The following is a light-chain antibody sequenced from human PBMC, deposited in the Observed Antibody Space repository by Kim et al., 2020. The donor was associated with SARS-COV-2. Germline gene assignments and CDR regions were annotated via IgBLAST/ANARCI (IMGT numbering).Light chain of an antibody. V-gene: IGLV3-1*01. CDR3: QAWVGSSVI. CDR2: QDN. J-gene: IGLJ2*01. Sequence: SYELTQPPSASVSPGQTARISCSGDNLGQKFASWYQQKSGQSPVLVIYQDNKRPSWIPERFSGSNSGNTASLTISGTQSLDEADYYCQAWVGSSVIFGGGTQLTVL. CDR1: NLGQKF.